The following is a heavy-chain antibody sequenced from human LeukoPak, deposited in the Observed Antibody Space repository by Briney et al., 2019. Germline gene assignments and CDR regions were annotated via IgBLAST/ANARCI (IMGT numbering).Heavy chain of an antibody. Sequence: GGSLRLSCAASGFTFSSYWMSWVRQAPGKGLEWVANIKQDGSEKYYVDSVKGRFTISRDNAKNSLYLQMNSLRAEDTAVYYCARVVPAASAHMRYYYYYMDVWGKGTTVTISS. CDR1: GFTFSSYW. J-gene: IGHJ6*03. CDR3: ARVVPAASAHMRYYYYYMDV. CDR2: IKQDGSEK. D-gene: IGHD2-2*01. V-gene: IGHV3-7*01.